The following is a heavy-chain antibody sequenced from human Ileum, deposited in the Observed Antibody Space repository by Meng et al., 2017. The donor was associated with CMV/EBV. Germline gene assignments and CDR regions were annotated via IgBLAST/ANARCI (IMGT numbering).Heavy chain of an antibody. V-gene: IGHV3-74*01. CDR1: GVPFSGAW. CDR2: IIGDGSTI. D-gene: IGHD6-25*01. J-gene: IGHJ4*01. Sequence: AASGVPFSGAWLGCVLHAPGSGLGLVSRIIGDGSTINYAEAVKGRFTIPRDNTKSTLYVQQNTLSAEATAVYYCLRLKSGYGNFDYWGHGTLVTVSS. CDR3: LRLKSGYGNFDY.